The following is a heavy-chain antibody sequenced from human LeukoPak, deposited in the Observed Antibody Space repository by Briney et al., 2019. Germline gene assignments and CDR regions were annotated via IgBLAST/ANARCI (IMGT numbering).Heavy chain of an antibody. CDR2: ISYDGSNK. Sequence: GGSLRLSCAASGFTFSSYAMHWVRQAPGKGLEWVAVISYDGSNKYYADSVKGRFTISRDNSKNTLYLQMNSLRAEDTAVYYCARPRLQLWYPDWYFDLWGRGTLVTVSS. CDR3: ARPRLQLWYPDWYFDL. V-gene: IGHV3-30-3*01. J-gene: IGHJ2*01. CDR1: GFTFSSYA. D-gene: IGHD5-18*01.